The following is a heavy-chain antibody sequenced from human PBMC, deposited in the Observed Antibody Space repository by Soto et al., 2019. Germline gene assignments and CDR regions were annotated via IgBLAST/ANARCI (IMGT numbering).Heavy chain of an antibody. CDR1: GGSISSGGCY. D-gene: IGHD5-12*01. CDR2: IYYSGST. CDR3: ASDGEYCGYDREYFDY. Sequence: PSETLSLTCTVSGGSISSGGCYWTWIRPQTGKGLEWIGYIYYSGSTNYNPSLKSRVTISVDTSKNQFSLKLSSVTAADTAVYYCASDGEYCGYDREYFDYWGQGTLVTVSS. J-gene: IGHJ4*02. V-gene: IGHV4-61*08.